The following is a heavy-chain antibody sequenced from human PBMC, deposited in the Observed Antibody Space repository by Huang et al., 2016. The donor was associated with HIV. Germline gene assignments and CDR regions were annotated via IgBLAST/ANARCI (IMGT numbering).Heavy chain of an antibody. J-gene: IGHJ3*02. V-gene: IGHV5-51*01. Sequence: EVQLVQSGAEVKKPGESLNISCKGSGYSFTTYWIGWVRQMHGKGREWMGVLVPVDSHTRYSPSFRGQVTISADKSISTAYLQWSSLKAADTAMYYCATQRAFHYDSSGYPYAFDIWGQGTLVTVSS. CDR3: ATQRAFHYDSSGYPYAFDI. CDR1: GYSFTTYW. D-gene: IGHD3-22*01. CDR2: LVPVDSHT.